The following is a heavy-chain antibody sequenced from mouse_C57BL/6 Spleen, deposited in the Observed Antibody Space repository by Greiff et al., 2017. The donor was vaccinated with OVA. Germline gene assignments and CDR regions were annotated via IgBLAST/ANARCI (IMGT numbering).Heavy chain of an antibody. D-gene: IGHD1-1*01. Sequence: QVQLKQPGAELVKPGASVKMSCKASGYTFTSYWITWVKQRPGQGLEWIGDIYPGSGSTNYNEKFKSKATLTVDTSSSTAYMQSSSLTSEDSAVYYSARKDAGSSYFDDWGKGTTLTVSS. J-gene: IGHJ2*01. CDR2: IYPGSGST. CDR1: GYTFTSYW. V-gene: IGHV1-55*01. CDR3: ARKDAGSSYFDD.